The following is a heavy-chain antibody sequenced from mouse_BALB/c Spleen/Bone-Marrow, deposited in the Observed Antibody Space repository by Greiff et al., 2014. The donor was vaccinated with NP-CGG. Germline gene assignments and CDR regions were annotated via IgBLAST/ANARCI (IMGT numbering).Heavy chain of an antibody. D-gene: IGHD2-4*01. CDR3: ARHAYYDQTEVSFVY. J-gene: IGHJ3*01. Sequence: DVKLVESGGGLVKSGGSLKLFCAASGFSFNSYGMSWVRQTPEKRLEWVATISGGGSYTFYPDSVKGRFTISRDNAKNNLYLQLSSLRSEDTALYYCARHAYYDQTEVSFVYWGQGTLVTVSA. CDR2: ISGGGSYT. CDR1: GFSFNSYG. V-gene: IGHV5-9-2*01.